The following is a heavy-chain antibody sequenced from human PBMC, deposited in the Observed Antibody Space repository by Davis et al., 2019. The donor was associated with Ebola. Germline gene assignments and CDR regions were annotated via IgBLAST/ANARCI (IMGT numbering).Heavy chain of an antibody. CDR2: INPNSGDT. V-gene: IGHV1-2*06. J-gene: IGHJ4*02. CDR1: GYTFTGYY. CDR3: ANSITVAAQANFDY. D-gene: IGHD3-10*01. Sequence: ASVKVSCKASGYTFTGYYIHWVRQAPGQGLEWMGQINPNSGDTSYAQRFPGRVTMTRDTSISTAYMELSRLTSDDTAVYYCANSITVAAQANFDYWGQGIVVTVSS.